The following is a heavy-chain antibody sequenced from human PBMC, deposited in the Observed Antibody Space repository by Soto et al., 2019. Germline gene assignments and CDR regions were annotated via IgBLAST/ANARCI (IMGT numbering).Heavy chain of an antibody. J-gene: IGHJ4*02. CDR3: ARGYHSGWPFGH. D-gene: IGHD6-19*01. V-gene: IGHV3-48*03. CDR2: IQNSGSPI. Sequence: PGGSLRLSCEVSGLTFSSEEMNWVRQAPGKGLEWVAYIQNSGSPIYYADSLKGRFTISRDNAKNSLYLQMSSLTAEDTAVYYCARGYHSGWPFGHWGQGALVPVS. CDR1: GLTFSSEE.